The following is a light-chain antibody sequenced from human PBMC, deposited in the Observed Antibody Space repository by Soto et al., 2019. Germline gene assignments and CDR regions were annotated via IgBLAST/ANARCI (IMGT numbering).Light chain of an antibody. CDR2: YDD. V-gene: IGLV1-36*01. J-gene: IGLJ2*01. CDR3: AAWDDRLNGVV. CDR1: SSNIGNNA. Sequence: QSVLTQPPSVSEAPRQRVTISCSGSSSNIGNNAVNWYQQLPGKAPKLLIYYDDLLPSGVSDRFSGSKSGTSASLAISGLQYEDEADYYCAAWDDRLNGVVFGGGTKLTVL.